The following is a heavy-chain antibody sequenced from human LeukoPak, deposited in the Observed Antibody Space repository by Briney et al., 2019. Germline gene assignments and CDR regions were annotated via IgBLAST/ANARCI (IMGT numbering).Heavy chain of an antibody. V-gene: IGHV3-30*02. Sequence: GGSLRLSCAASGFNFIIYGMHWVRQAPGKGLEWVTFIRYDGNNNYYADSVKGRFTISRDNSKNTLYLQMNSLRAEDTAVYYCAKDIESYFDVPTYNWFDPWGQGTLVTVSS. J-gene: IGHJ5*02. CDR2: IRYDGNNN. CDR3: AKDIESYFDVPTYNWFDP. CDR1: GFNFIIYG. D-gene: IGHD1-26*01.